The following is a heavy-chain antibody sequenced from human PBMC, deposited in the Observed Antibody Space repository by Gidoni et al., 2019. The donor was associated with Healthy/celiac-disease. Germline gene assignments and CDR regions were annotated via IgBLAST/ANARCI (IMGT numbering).Heavy chain of an antibody. V-gene: IGHV4-59*08. CDR1: GGSISSYY. J-gene: IGHJ6*02. CDR3: ARHVGSYGMDV. Sequence: QMQLQESGPGLVKPSETLSLTCPVSGGSISSYYWSWIRQPPGKGLEWIGYIYYSGSTNYNPPLKSRVTISVDTSKNQFSLKLSSVTAADTAVYYCARHVGSYGMDVWGQGTTVTVSS. CDR2: IYYSGST. D-gene: IGHD1-26*01.